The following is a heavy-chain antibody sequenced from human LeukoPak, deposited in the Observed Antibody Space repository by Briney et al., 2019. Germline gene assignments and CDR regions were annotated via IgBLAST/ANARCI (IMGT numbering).Heavy chain of an antibody. Sequence: GGSLRLSCAASGFTVSSNYMSWVRHPPGKGLEWVSVIYSGGSTYYADSVKGRFTISRDNSKNTLYPQMNSLRAEDTAVYYCARDSHDSSGYYYNYWGQGTLVTVSS. V-gene: IGHV3-66*01. D-gene: IGHD3-22*01. J-gene: IGHJ4*02. CDR1: GFTVSSNY. CDR3: ARDSHDSSGYYYNY. CDR2: IYSGGST.